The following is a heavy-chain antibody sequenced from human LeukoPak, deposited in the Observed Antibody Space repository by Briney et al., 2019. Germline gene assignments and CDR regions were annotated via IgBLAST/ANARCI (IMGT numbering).Heavy chain of an antibody. D-gene: IGHD3-9*01. CDR2: IIPNSGGI. CDR3: ARRYHDILTGDGTENWFAP. V-gene: IGHV1-2*02. CDR1: RYTFTDYF. Sequence: ASVKDSSKASRYTFTDYFMYWVRPTPGQGLERMGWIIPNSGGIEYAQKFQGRVTMTRATSISTFYMGLCKLTSADTAVYYCARRYHDILTGDGTENWFAPWGEGTLVSVSA. J-gene: IGHJ5*02.